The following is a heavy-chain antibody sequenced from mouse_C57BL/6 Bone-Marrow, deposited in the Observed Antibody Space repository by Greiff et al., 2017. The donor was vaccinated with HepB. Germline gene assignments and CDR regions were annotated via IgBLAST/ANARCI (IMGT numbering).Heavy chain of an antibody. D-gene: IGHD1-1*01. CDR3: ARGYYGSPRFDY. CDR2: INYDGSST. Sequence: EVHLVESEGGLVQPGSSMKLSCTASGFTFSDYYMAWVRQVPEKGLEWVANINYDGSSTYYLDSLKSRFIISRDNAKNILYLQMSSLKSEDTATYYCARGYYGSPRFDYWGQGTTLTVSS. J-gene: IGHJ2*01. V-gene: IGHV5-16*01. CDR1: GFTFSDYY.